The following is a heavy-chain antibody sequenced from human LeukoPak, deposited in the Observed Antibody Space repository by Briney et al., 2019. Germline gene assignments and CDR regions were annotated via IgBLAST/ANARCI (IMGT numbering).Heavy chain of an antibody. CDR1: GGSISSYY. CDR2: IYYSGST. CDR3: ARGGSNWNYQYYFDY. D-gene: IGHD1-7*01. J-gene: IGHJ4*02. V-gene: IGHV4-59*01. Sequence: PSETLSLTCTVSGGSISSYYWSWIRQPPGKGLEWIGYIYYSGSTNYNPSLKSRVTISVDTSKNQFSLKLSSVTAADTAVYYCARGGSNWNYQYYFDYWGQGTLVTVSS.